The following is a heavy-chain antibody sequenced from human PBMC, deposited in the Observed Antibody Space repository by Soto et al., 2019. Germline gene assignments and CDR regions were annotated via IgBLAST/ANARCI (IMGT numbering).Heavy chain of an antibody. Sequence: PSETLSLTCAVSGYSISSGYYWGWIRQPPGKGLEWIGSIYHSGSTYYNPSLKSRVTISVDTSKNQFSLKLSSVTAADTAVYYCARDLMRGTMVRGENWFDPWGQGTLVT. CDR1: GYSISSGYY. V-gene: IGHV4-38-2*02. CDR2: IYHSGST. J-gene: IGHJ5*02. D-gene: IGHD3-10*01. CDR3: ARDLMRGTMVRGENWFDP.